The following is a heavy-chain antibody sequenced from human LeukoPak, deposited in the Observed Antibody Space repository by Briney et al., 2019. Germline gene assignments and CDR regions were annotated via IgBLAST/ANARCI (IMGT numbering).Heavy chain of an antibody. J-gene: IGHJ4*02. Sequence: GGSLRLSCAASGLTFSSYAMSCLPQARGKALEWVSSISGSGGSTYYADSVKGRFTISRDNSKSTLYLQMNSLRAEDTAVYYCARTRVSYWVPELDYWGQGTLVTVSS. CDR3: ARTRVSYWVPELDY. D-gene: IGHD1-26*01. V-gene: IGHV3-23*01. CDR1: GLTFSSYA. CDR2: ISGSGGST.